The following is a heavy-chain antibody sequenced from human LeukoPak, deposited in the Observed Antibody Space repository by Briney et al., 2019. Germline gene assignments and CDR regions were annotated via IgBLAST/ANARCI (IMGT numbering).Heavy chain of an antibody. V-gene: IGHV3-48*03. CDR3: ARGTAYHYYNMDV. CDR2: ISGSGTTK. CDR1: GFTFRSYE. Sequence: GGSLRLSCAASGFTFRSYEVNWVRQAPGKGLEWVSFISGSGTTKYYADSVKGRFTISRDNAKSSLYLQMVSLGAEDTAVYYCARGTAYHYYNMDVWGQGTPVTVSS. J-gene: IGHJ6*02. D-gene: IGHD2-2*01.